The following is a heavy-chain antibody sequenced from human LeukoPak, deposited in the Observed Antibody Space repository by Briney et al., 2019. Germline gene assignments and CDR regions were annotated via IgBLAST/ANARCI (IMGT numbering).Heavy chain of an antibody. V-gene: IGHV3-74*01. CDR2: INSDGSST. CDR1: GFTFSSYW. CDR3: ARGYCTNGVCRWGAFDI. J-gene: IGHJ3*02. D-gene: IGHD2-8*01. Sequence: GGSLRLSCAASGFTFSSYWMHWVRHAPGKGLVWVSRINSDGSSTSYADSVKGRFTISRDNAKNTLYLQMNSLRAEDTAVYYCARGYCTNGVCRWGAFDIWGQGTMVTVSS.